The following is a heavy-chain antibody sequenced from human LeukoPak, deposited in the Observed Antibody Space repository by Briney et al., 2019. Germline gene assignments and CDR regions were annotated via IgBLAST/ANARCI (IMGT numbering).Heavy chain of an antibody. CDR1: GGSFSGYY. D-gene: IGHD3-16*01. CDR3: ARHYGP. J-gene: IGHJ4*02. CDR2: INHSGST. V-gene: IGHV4-34*01. Sequence: SETLPLTCAVYGGSFSGYYWSWIRQPPGKGLEWIGEINHSGSTNYNPSLKSRVTISVDTSKNQFSLKLNSVTATDTAVYYCARHYGPWGQGTLVTVSS.